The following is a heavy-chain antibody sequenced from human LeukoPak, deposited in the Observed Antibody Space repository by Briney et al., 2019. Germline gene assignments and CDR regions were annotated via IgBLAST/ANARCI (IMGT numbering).Heavy chain of an antibody. V-gene: IGHV1-8*01. Sequence: GASVKVYCKASGYTFTSYDINWVRQATGQGLEWMGWMNPNSGNTGYAQKFQGRVTMTRNTSISTAYMELSSLRSEDTAVYYCARGSRIAARPSYYYYMDVWGKGTTVTVSS. CDR2: MNPNSGNT. D-gene: IGHD6-6*01. CDR1: GYTFTSYD. J-gene: IGHJ6*03. CDR3: ARGSRIAARPSYYYYMDV.